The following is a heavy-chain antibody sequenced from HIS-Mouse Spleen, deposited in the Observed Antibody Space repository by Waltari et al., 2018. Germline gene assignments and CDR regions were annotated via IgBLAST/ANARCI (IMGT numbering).Heavy chain of an antibody. CDR2: IYYSGRT. CDR1: GGSISSRSYY. D-gene: IGHD6-13*01. CDR3: AREIPYSSSWYDWYFDL. Sequence: QLQLQESGPGLVKPSETLSLTCTVSGGSISSRSYYWGWIRPPPGKGLEWIGSIYYSGRTYDNPALKGRVTIAVDTSKNQFSLKLSSVTAADTAVYYCAREIPYSSSWYDWYFDLWGRGTLVTVSS. J-gene: IGHJ2*01. V-gene: IGHV4-39*07.